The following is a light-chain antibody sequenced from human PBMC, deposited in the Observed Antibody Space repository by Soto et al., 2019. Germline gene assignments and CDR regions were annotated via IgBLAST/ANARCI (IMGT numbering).Light chain of an antibody. J-gene: IGLJ2*01. V-gene: IGLV1-47*01. Sequence: QSVLTQAPSASGTPGQRVTISCSGSSSNIGSNYVFWYQHLPGTAPKLLIYRNNQRPSGVPDRFSGSKSGTSASLAISGLRPEDETDYYCAAWDDSLSGVVFGGGTKLTVL. CDR3: AAWDDSLSGVV. CDR1: SSNIGSNY. CDR2: RNN.